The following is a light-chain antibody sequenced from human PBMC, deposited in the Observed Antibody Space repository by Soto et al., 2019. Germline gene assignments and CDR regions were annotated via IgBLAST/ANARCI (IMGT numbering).Light chain of an antibody. CDR1: SGHNTYA. CDR2: LNSDGSH. V-gene: IGLV4-69*01. J-gene: IGLJ3*02. Sequence: QLVLTQSPSASASLGASVKLTCTLSSGHNTYAIAWHQQQPEKGPRYLMKLNSDGSHSKGDGIPDRFSGSSSGAERYLTISSLQSEDEAYYYCQTWGTGSWVFGGGTKLTVL. CDR3: QTWGTGSWV.